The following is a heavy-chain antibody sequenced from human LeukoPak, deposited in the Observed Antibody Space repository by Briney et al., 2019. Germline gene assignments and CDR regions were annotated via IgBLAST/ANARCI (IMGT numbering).Heavy chain of an antibody. CDR2: IWYDGSNK. V-gene: IGHV3-33*06. D-gene: IGHD6-13*01. J-gene: IGHJ4*02. CDR1: GFTFSSYG. CDR3: AKGVGGKGSSWLDY. Sequence: PGRSLRLSCAASGFTFSSYGMHWVRQAPGKGLEWVAVIWYDGSNKYYADSVKGRFTISRDNSKNTLYLQMNSLRAEDTAVYYCAKGVGGKGSSWLDYWGQGTLVTVSS.